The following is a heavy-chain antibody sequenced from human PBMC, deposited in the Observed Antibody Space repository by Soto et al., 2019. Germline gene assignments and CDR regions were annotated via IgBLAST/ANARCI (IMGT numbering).Heavy chain of an antibody. CDR3: AREGDRHCGGGSCDLDY. CDR1: GFTFITYW. D-gene: IGHD2-15*01. CDR2: IKQDGTEK. Sequence: GGSLRLSCAGSGFTFITYWMTWVRQAPGKGLEWVATIKQDGTEKYYVDSVKGRFTISRDNAKNSLYLQMNSLRAEDTALYYCAREGDRHCGGGSCDLDYWGQGTLVTVSS. V-gene: IGHV3-7*03. J-gene: IGHJ4*02.